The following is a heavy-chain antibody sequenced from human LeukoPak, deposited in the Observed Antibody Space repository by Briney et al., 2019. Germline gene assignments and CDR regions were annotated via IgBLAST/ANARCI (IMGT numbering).Heavy chain of an antibody. CDR1: GFTFSSYS. CDR2: ISSSSSYI. D-gene: IGHD1-1*01. CDR3: ARCDGTYQTYYYYGMDV. V-gene: IGHV3-21*01. Sequence: GGSLRLSCAASGFTFSSYSMNWVRQAPGKGLEWVSSISSSSSYIYYADSVKGRFTISRDNAKNSLYLQMNSLRAEDTAVYYCARCDGTYQTYYYYGMDVWGQGTTVTVSS. J-gene: IGHJ6*02.